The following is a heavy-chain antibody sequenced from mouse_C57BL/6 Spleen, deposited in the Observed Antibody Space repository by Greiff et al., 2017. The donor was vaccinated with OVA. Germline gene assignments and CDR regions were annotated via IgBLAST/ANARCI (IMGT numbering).Heavy chain of an antibody. CDR2: IHPNSGST. CDR1: GYTFTSYW. D-gene: IGHD1-1*01. CDR3: ARWDYYGSNPWFAY. V-gene: IGHV1-64*01. Sequence: VQLQQPGAELVKPGASVKLSCKASGYTFTSYWMHWVKQRPGQGLEWIGMIHPNSGSTNYNEKFKSKATLTVDKSSSTAYMQLSSLTSEDSAVYYCARWDYYGSNPWFAYWGQGTLVTVSA. J-gene: IGHJ3*01.